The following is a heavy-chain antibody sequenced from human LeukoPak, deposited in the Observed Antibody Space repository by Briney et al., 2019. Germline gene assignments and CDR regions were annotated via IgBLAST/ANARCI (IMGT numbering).Heavy chain of an antibody. D-gene: IGHD3-22*01. J-gene: IGHJ3*02. V-gene: IGHV1-8*03. CDR1: GYTFTSYD. CDR3: ARDSSGYPLPDAFDI. CDR2: MNPNSGNT. Sequence: ASVKVSCKASGYTFTSYDINWVRQATGQGLEWMGWMNPNSGNTGYAQKFQGRVTITRNTSISTAYMELSSLRSEDTAVYYCARDSSGYPLPDAFDIWGQGTMVTVSS.